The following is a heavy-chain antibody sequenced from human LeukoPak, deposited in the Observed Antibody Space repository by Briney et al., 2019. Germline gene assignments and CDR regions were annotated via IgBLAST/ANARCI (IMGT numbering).Heavy chain of an antibody. CDR2: IWYDGSNK. J-gene: IGHJ4*02. D-gene: IGHD2/OR15-2a*01. CDR1: GFTFSSYG. CDR3: ARDPHFSRSVDY. Sequence: GGSLRLSCAASGFTFSSYGMHWVRQAPGKGLEWVAVIWYDGSNKYYADSVKGRFTISRDNSKNTLYLQMNSLRAEDTAVYYCARDPHFSRSVDYWGQGTLVTVSS. V-gene: IGHV3-33*01.